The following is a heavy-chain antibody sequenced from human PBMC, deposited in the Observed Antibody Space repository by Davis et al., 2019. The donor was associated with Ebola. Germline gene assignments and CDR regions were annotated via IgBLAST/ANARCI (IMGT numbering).Heavy chain of an antibody. CDR1: GFTFSSYE. V-gene: IGHV3-23*01. CDR2: ISGSGGST. D-gene: IGHD4-17*01. J-gene: IGHJ6*02. CDR3: AKDIEDYGEVLDYYYGMDV. Sequence: GGSLRLSCAASGFTFSSYEMNWVRQAPGKGLEWVSAISGSGGSTYYADSVKGRFTISRDNSKNTLYLQMNSLRAEDTAVYYCAKDIEDYGEVLDYYYGMDVWGQGTTVTVSS.